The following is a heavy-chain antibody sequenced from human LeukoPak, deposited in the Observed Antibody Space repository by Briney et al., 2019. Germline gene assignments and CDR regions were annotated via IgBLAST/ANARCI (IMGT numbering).Heavy chain of an antibody. V-gene: IGHV3-30*02. CDR3: AKDRKVFLEWPKGCNDY. CDR2: IRYDGTNI. J-gene: IGHJ4*02. Sequence: PGGSLRLSCAASGFTFSTYGMHWVRQAPGKGLEWVASIRYDGTNIYYADSVKGRFTISRDNSKNTLYLQMNSLRAEDTAVYYCAKDRKVFLEWPKGCNDYWGQGTLVTVSS. D-gene: IGHD3-3*01. CDR1: GFTFSTYG.